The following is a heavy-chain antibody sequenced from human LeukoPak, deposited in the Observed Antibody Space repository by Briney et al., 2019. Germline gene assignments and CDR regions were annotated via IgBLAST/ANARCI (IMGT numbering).Heavy chain of an antibody. CDR1: GFTFNTYA. CDR3: AKEGALGFCSSTTCSFGAFDI. J-gene: IGHJ3*02. V-gene: IGHV3-30*18. Sequence: GGSLRLSCAASGFTFNTYAMSWVRQAPGKGLEWLAMISHGGSKKYHADSVMGRFTITRDDSTDTLYLQMNSLGAEDTAVYYCAKEGALGFCSSTTCSFGAFDIWGQGTKVTVSS. D-gene: IGHD2-2*01. CDR2: ISHGGSKK.